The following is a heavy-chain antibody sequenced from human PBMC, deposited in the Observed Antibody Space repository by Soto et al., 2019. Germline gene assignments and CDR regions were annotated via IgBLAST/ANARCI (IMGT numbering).Heavy chain of an antibody. D-gene: IGHD6-13*01. CDR2: IYYSGST. CDR3: AREGGHLYSSSWYFHFQH. CDR1: GGSISSYY. V-gene: IGHV4-59*01. Sequence: QVQLQESGPGLVKPSETLSLTCTVSGGSISSYYWSWIRQPPGKGLEWIGYIYYSGSTNYNPSLKSRVTISVDTSKNQFSLKLSSVTAADTAVYYCAREGGHLYSSSWYFHFQHWGQGTLVTVSS. J-gene: IGHJ1*01.